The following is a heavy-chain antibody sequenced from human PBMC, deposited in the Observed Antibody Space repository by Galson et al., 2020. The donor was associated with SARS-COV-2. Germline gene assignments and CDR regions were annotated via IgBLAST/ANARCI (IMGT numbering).Heavy chain of an antibody. CDR2: IWYDGSNK. CDR3: AREVANYDFWSGYYGMDV. J-gene: IGHJ6*02. V-gene: IGHV3-33*08. Sequence: VGSLRLSCAASGFTFSSYGMHWVRQAPGKGLEWVAVIWYDGSNKYYADSVKGRFTISRDNSKNTLYLQMNSLRAEDTAVYYCAREVANYDFWSGYYGMDVWGQGTTVTVSS. CDR1: GFTFSSYG. D-gene: IGHD3-3*01.